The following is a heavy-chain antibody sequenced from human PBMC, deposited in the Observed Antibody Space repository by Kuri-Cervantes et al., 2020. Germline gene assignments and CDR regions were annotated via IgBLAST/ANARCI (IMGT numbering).Heavy chain of an antibody. CDR3: ARDPGYGSGSYSAVLYYYGMDV. CDR1: GFTFSSYA. D-gene: IGHD3-10*01. CDR2: ISYDGSNK. J-gene: IGHJ6*02. V-gene: IGHV3-30-3*01. Sequence: GESLKISCAASGFTFSSYAMHWVCQAPGKGLEWVAVISYDGSNKYYADSVKGRFTISRDDSKNTLYLQMNSLRAEDTAVYYCARDPGYGSGSYSAVLYYYGMDVWGQGTTVTVSS.